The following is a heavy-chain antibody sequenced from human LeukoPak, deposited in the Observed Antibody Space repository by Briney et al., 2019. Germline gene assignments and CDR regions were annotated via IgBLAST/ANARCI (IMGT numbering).Heavy chain of an antibody. CDR3: ARDRPPNYYDSSGYYPGLDY. D-gene: IGHD3-22*01. CDR2: IIPIFGTA. CDR1: GGTFSSYA. J-gene: IGHJ4*02. V-gene: IGHV1-69*13. Sequence: ASVKVSCKASGGTFSSYAISWVRQAPGQGLEWMGGIIPIFGTANYAQKFQGRVTITADESTSTAYMELSSLRSEDTAVHYCARDRPPNYYDSSGYYPGLDYWGQGTLVTVSS.